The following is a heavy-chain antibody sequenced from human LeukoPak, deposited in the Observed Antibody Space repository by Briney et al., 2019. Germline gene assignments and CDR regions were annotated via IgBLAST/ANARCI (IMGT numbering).Heavy chain of an antibody. CDR3: ARGSRGIAARPTDY. J-gene: IGHJ4*02. Sequence: PSETLSLTCAVYGGSFSGYYWSWIRQPPGKGLEWIGEINHSGSTNYNPSLKSRVTISVDTSKNQFSLKLSSVTAADTAVYYCARGSRGIAARPTDYWGQGTLVTVSS. D-gene: IGHD6-6*01. V-gene: IGHV4-34*01. CDR1: GGSFSGYY. CDR2: INHSGST.